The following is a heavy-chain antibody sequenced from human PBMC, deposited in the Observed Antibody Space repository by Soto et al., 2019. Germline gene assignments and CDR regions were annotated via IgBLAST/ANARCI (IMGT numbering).Heavy chain of an antibody. J-gene: IGHJ4*02. D-gene: IGHD4-17*01. CDR2: ISYDGSNK. CDR1: GFTFSSYA. V-gene: IGHV3-30-3*01. CDR3: ARVNGAHGDY. Sequence: ESVGGVVQPGRSLRLSCAASGFTFSSYAMHWVRQAPGKGLEWVAVISYDGSNKYYADSVKGRFTISRDNSKNTLYLQMNSLRAEHTAVYYCARVNGAHGDYWGQGTLVTVSS.